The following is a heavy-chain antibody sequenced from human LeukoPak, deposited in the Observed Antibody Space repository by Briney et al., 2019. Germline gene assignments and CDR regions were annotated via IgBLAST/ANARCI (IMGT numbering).Heavy chain of an antibody. CDR2: ISGSGGVT. D-gene: IGHD3-10*01. J-gene: IGHJ4*02. CDR3: AREYDSGSYYNFGY. Sequence: GGSLRLSCAASGFRFKDYGLSWVRRGPGKGLEWVSAISGSGGVTDYADSVKGRFTISRDNAKNSLYLQMNSLRAEDTAVYYCAREYDSGSYYNFGYWGQGTLVTVSS. V-gene: IGHV3-21*01. CDR1: GFRFKDYG.